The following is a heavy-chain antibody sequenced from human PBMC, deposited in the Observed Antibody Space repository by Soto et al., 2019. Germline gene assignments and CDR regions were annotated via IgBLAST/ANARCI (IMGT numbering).Heavy chain of an antibody. Sequence: PSETLSLTCTVSGGSISSSSYYWGWIRQPPGKGLEWIGSIYHSGSTNYNPSLKSRVTISVDTSKNQFSLKLSSVTAADTAVYYCARGSPHYDILTGYYNGDWFAPWGQGTLVTVSS. CDR1: GGSISSSSYY. V-gene: IGHV4-39*07. CDR2: IYHSGST. CDR3: ARGSPHYDILTGYYNGDWFAP. D-gene: IGHD3-9*01. J-gene: IGHJ5*02.